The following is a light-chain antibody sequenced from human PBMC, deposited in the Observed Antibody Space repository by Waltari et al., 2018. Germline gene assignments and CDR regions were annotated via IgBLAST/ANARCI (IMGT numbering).Light chain of an antibody. V-gene: IGKV3-20*01. CDR2: GAF. CDR3: QQYDVSPLT. Sequence: EIVLTQSPGTLSLSPGEGATLSCRTSQTIRPTYLAWYQQKPGQAPTPLIYGAFTRATGIPDRFTGSGSGTDFSLTISSLEPEDFATYYCQQYDVSPLTFGGGTKVEIK. CDR1: QTIRPTY. J-gene: IGKJ4*01.